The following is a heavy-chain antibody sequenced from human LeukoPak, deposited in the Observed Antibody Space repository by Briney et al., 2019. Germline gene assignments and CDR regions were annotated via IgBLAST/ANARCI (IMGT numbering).Heavy chain of an antibody. D-gene: IGHD5-24*01. CDR3: ASALDGYNSHYFDY. V-gene: IGHV3-21*01. CDR2: ISSSSSYI. CDR1: GFTFSTYS. J-gene: IGHJ4*02. Sequence: GGSLRLSCAASGFTFSTYSINWVRQAPGKGLEWVSSISSSSSYIYYADSVKGRFTISRDNAKKSLYLQMNSLRAEDTAVYYCASALDGYNSHYFDYWGQGTLVTVSS.